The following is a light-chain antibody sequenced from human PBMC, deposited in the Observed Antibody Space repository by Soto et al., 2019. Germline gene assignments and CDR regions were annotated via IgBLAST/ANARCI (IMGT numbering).Light chain of an antibody. V-gene: IGLV2-14*01. J-gene: IGLJ3*02. CDR2: EVN. CDR3: SSYTYSSTWV. Sequence: QSALTQPASVSGSPGQSITISCTGTSSDVGGLNYVSWFQQHPGKAPKLIIYEVNRWPSGVSNRFSGSKSGNTASLTVSGLQAEDEDDYYCSSYTYSSTWVFGGGTQLTVL. CDR1: SSDVGGLNY.